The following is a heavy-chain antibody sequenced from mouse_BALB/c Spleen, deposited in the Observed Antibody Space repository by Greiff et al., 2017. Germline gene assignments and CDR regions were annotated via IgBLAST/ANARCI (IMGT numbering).Heavy chain of an antibody. Sequence: EVKLVESGGGLVQPGGSLKLSCAASGFTFSSYGMSWVRQTPDKRLELVATINSNGGSTYYPDSVKGRFTISRDNAKNTLYLQMSSLKSEDTAMYYCAREDRYFDYWGQGTSVTVSS. V-gene: IGHV5-6-3*01. D-gene: IGHD2-12*01. CDR2: INSNGGST. J-gene: IGHJ4*01. CDR1: GFTFSSYG. CDR3: AREDRYFDY.